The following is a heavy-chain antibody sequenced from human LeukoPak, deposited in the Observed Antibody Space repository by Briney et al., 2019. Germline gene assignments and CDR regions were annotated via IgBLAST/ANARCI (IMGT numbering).Heavy chain of an antibody. CDR1: GYTFTGYY. D-gene: IGHD2-15*01. Sequence: VASVKVSCKASGYTFTGYYMHWVRQAPGQGLEWMGWINPNSGGTNYAQKFQGRVTMTRDTSISTAYMELSRLRSDDTAVYYCARGASEVGYCSGGSCYQTPLLGDWGQGTLVTVSS. CDR3: ARGASEVGYCSGGSCYQTPLLGD. V-gene: IGHV1-2*02. J-gene: IGHJ4*02. CDR2: INPNSGGT.